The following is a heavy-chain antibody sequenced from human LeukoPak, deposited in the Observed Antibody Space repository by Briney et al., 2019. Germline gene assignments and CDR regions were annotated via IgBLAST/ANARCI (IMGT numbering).Heavy chain of an antibody. J-gene: IGHJ5*02. CDR2: ISGSGGST. CDR1: GFTFSSYE. Sequence: GGSLRLSCAASGFTFSSYEMNWVRQAPGKGLEWVSAISGSGGSTYYADSVKGRFTISRDNAKNSLYLQMNSLRAEDTAVYYCAREERLTMIVVFDPWGQGTLVTVSS. D-gene: IGHD3-22*01. V-gene: IGHV3-48*03. CDR3: AREERLTMIVVFDP.